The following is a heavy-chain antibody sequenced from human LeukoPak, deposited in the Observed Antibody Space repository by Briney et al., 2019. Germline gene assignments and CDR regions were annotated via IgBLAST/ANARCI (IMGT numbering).Heavy chain of an antibody. J-gene: IGHJ4*02. D-gene: IGHD5-18*01. CDR3: ARGRGYSYARNYYFDY. CDR1: GYTFTSYD. Sequence: ASVKVSCKASGYTFTSYDINWVRQATGQGLEWMGWMNPNSGNTGYAQKFQGRVTITRNTSISTAYMELSSLRSEDTAVYYCARGRGYSYARNYYFDYWGQGTLATVSS. CDR2: MNPNSGNT. V-gene: IGHV1-8*03.